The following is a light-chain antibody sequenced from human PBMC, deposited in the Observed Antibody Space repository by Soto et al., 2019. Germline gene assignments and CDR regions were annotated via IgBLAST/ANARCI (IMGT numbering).Light chain of an antibody. CDR1: SSDVGGYNY. V-gene: IGLV2-14*01. J-gene: IGLJ2*01. CDR2: EVS. CDR3: SSYTSSSPLA. Sequence: QSVLTQPASVSGSPGQSITISCTGTSSDVGGYNYVSWYQQHPGKAPKLMISEVSNRHSGVSDRFSGSKSGNTASLTISGLQAEDEADYDCSSYTSSSPLAFGGGTKVTVL.